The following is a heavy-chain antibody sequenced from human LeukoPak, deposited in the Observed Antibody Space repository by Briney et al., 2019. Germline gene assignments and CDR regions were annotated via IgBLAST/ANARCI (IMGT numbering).Heavy chain of an antibody. J-gene: IGHJ2*01. CDR2: IYYSGST. Sequence: KSSETLSLTCTVSGGSISSYYWSWIRQPPGKGLEWIGYIYYSGSTNYNPSLKSRVTIPVDTSKNQFSLKLSSVTAADTAVYYCARGGRDTGPYWYFDLWGRGTLVTASS. CDR3: ARGGRDTGPYWYFDL. D-gene: IGHD3-10*01. V-gene: IGHV4-59*01. CDR1: GGSISSYY.